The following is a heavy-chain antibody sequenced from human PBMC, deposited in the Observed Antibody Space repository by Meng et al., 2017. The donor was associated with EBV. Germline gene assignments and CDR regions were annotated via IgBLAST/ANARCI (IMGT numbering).Heavy chain of an antibody. CDR2: VHYTGST. V-gene: IGHV4-39*01. CDR1: GDSISSFYY. Sequence: QLQLRESGPGQVKPSXTLSLTCTXPGDSISSFYYWGWIRQPPGRGLEWIGSVHYTGSTYYSPSLKSRVTVSVDTSKNQFSLRLTSVTAADTAVYYCARPFPSWQSPRLDPFGAWGQGTLVTVSS. J-gene: IGHJ5*02. D-gene: IGHD6-19*01. CDR3: ARPFPSWQSPRLDPFGA.